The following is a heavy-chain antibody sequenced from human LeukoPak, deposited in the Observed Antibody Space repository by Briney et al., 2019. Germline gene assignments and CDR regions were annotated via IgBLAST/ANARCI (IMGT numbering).Heavy chain of an antibody. Sequence: AASVTVSCKTSAGTFSRYAISWVRQAPGQGLEWMGGITPMSATPSQTQWIQGRVTITADISTNTVYLDLSSLRSEDTALYFCAGDPPGTPVGFDIWGQGTMVTVSS. J-gene: IGHJ3*02. CDR3: AGDPPGTPVGFDI. CDR1: AGTFSRYA. CDR2: ITPMSATP. D-gene: IGHD3-10*01. V-gene: IGHV1-69*06.